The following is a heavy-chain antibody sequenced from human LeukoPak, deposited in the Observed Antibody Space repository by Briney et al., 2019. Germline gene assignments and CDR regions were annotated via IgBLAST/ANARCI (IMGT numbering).Heavy chain of an antibody. CDR1: GFSFSNYG. V-gene: IGHV3-30*02. J-gene: IGHJ6*03. D-gene: IGHD3-3*01. CDR3: ARDGGITIFGVVDRDYYYYMDV. Sequence: GGSLRLSCAASGFSFSNYGIHWVRQAPGKGLEWVAFIRYDGSNRWYADSVKGRFTISRDNSKNTLYLQMNSLRPEDTAVYYCARDGGITIFGVVDRDYYYYMDVWGKGTTVTVSS. CDR2: IRYDGSNR.